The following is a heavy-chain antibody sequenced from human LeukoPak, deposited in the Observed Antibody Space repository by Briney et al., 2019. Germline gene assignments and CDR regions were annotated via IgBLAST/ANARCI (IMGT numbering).Heavy chain of an antibody. J-gene: IGHJ4*02. CDR2: IRYDGSNK. V-gene: IGHV3-30*02. CDR1: GFTFSSYG. D-gene: IGHD4-23*01. CDR3: AKDVETTVVTDYFDY. Sequence: GGSLRLSCAASGFTFSSYGMHWVRQAPGKGLEWVAFIRYDGSNKYYADSVKGRFTISRDNSKNTLYLQMNSLRAEDTAVYYCAKDVETTVVTDYFDYWGQGTLVTVSP.